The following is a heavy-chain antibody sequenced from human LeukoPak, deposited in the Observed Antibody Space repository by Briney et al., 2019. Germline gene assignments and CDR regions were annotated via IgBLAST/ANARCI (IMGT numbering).Heavy chain of an antibody. CDR2: INPSGGST. J-gene: IGHJ4*02. D-gene: IGHD5-12*01. Sequence: ASVKVSCKASGYTFTSYYMHWVRQAPGQGVEGMGIINPSGGSTSYAQKFQGRVTMTRDTSTSTVYMELSSLRSEDTAVYYCARVGYSGYWSSYYFDYWGQGTLVTVSS. V-gene: IGHV1-46*01. CDR3: ARVGYSGYWSSYYFDY. CDR1: GYTFTSYY.